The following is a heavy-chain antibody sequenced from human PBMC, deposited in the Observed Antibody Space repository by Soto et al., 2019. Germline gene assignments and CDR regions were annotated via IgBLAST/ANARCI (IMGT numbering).Heavy chain of an antibody. D-gene: IGHD4-17*01. CDR1: GFTFSNYA. J-gene: IGHJ5*02. CDR3: AKGPSGTVSENH. CDR2: ITRNGGNT. V-gene: IGHV3-23*01. Sequence: PGGSLRLSCAASGFTFSNYAMSWVRQAPGKGLEWVSGITRNGGNTYYADSVQGRFTMSRDNSRNTLYLQMSSLRAEDTALYYCAKGPSGTVSENHWGQGTLVTVSS.